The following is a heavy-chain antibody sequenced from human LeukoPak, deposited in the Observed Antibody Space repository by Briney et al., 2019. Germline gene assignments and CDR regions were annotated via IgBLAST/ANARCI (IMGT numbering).Heavy chain of an antibody. J-gene: IGHJ6*02. V-gene: IGHV1-69*13. CDR3: ARDRRGYQLRGMDV. Sequence: SVKVSCKASGGTFSSYAISWVRQAPGQGLEWMGGIIPIFGTANYAQKFQGRVTITADESTSTAYMELSSLRSEDTAVYYCARDRRGYQLRGMDVWGQGTTATVSS. CDR2: IIPIFGTA. D-gene: IGHD2-2*01. CDR1: GGTFSSYA.